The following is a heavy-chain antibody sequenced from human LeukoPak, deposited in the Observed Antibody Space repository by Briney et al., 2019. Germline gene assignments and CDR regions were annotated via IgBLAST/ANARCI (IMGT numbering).Heavy chain of an antibody. CDR1: GFTFSNYS. D-gene: IGHD4/OR15-4a*01. J-gene: IGHJ4*02. Sequence: GGPLRLSCAASGFTFSNYSMDWVRQAPGMGLEWVSSISSSSSYIHYADSVKGRFTISRDNTKNSLYMQMNSLSAEDTAVYYCARFQGAHYWGQGTLVTVSS. CDR2: ISSSSSYI. V-gene: IGHV3-21*01. CDR3: ARFQGAHY.